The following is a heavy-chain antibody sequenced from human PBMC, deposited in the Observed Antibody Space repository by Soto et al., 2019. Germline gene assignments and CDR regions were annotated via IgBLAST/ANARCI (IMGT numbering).Heavy chain of an antibody. Sequence: HPGGSLRLSCAASGFTFSSYAMSWVRQAPGKGLEWVSAISGSGGSTYYADSVKGRFTISRDNSKNTLYLQMNSLRAEDTAVYYCAKGDSSPTTFDYWGQGTLVTVSS. CDR2: ISGSGGST. J-gene: IGHJ4*02. CDR3: AKGDSSPTTFDY. D-gene: IGHD6-13*01. V-gene: IGHV3-23*01. CDR1: GFTFSSYA.